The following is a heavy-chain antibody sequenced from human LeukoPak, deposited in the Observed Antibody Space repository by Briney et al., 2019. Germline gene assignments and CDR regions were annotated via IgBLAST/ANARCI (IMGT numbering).Heavy chain of an antibody. J-gene: IGHJ3*02. V-gene: IGHV1-2*02. D-gene: IGHD3-10*01. Sequence: GASVKVSCKASGYIFTGHFMHWVRQAPGQGLEWMGRIDPNSGGTIYAQKFQGRVTMTRDTSLYTAYMDLSRLTSDDTAVYYCAAMWFGDHDAFDIWGQGTMVTVSS. CDR1: GYIFTGHF. CDR3: AAMWFGDHDAFDI. CDR2: IDPNSGGT.